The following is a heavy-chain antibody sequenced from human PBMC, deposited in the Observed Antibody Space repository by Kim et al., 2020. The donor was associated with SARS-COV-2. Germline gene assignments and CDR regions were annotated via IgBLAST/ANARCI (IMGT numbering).Heavy chain of an antibody. CDR1: GYTFSTYY. Sequence: ASVKVSCKASGYTFSTYYIHWVRQAPGQGLEWMGKINPSGGSTSYAQQFQGRVTMTRDTSTSTVYMELSSLRSEDTAVYYCARDVLVARYSSGHYWGQGTLVTVSS. V-gene: IGHV1-46*01. CDR3: ARDVLVARYSSGHY. CDR2: INPSGGST. J-gene: IGHJ4*02. D-gene: IGHD2-15*01.